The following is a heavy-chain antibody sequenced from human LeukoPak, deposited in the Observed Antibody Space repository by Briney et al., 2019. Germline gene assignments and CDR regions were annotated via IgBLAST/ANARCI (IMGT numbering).Heavy chain of an antibody. CDR2: IWYDGSNR. CDR1: GFTFRGNG. D-gene: IGHD4-17*01. CDR3: ARDQGTSVTAMVGGHFDY. J-gene: IGHJ4*02. Sequence: GSLRLSCAASGFTFRGNGMHWVRQAPGKGLEWVAIIWYDGSNRYYADSVKGRFTISRDNSKNTLFLQMNSLTAEDTAVYYCARDQGTSVTAMVGGHFDYWGPGTLVTVSS. V-gene: IGHV3-33*01.